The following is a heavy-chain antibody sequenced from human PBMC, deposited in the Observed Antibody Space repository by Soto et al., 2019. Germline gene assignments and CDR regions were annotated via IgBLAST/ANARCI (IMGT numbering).Heavy chain of an antibody. CDR3: AKFDVSIVGGYPIDY. CDR1: GFTFSSYA. Sequence: VQLLESGGGLVQPGGSLRLSGAASGFTFSSYAMSWVRQAPGKGLEWVSAISGSGGSTYYADSGKGRFTISRDNSKNTLYLQMNSLRAEDTAVYYCAKFDVSIVGGYPIDYWGQGTLVTVSS. J-gene: IGHJ4*02. D-gene: IGHD3-10*01. CDR2: ISGSGGST. V-gene: IGHV3-23*01.